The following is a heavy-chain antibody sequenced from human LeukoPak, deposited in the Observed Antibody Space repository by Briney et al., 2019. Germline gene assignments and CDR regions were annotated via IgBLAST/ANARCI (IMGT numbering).Heavy chain of an antibody. Sequence: PGGSLRLSCAASGFTFSNYAMSWIRQPPGKGLEWIGGINHSGSTNYNPSLKSRVTISVDTSKNQFSLKLSSVTAADTAVYYCARRLRFQLGYFQHWGQGTLVTVSS. J-gene: IGHJ1*01. D-gene: IGHD4-17*01. V-gene: IGHV4-34*01. CDR1: GFTFSNYA. CDR3: ARRLRFQLGYFQH. CDR2: INHSGST.